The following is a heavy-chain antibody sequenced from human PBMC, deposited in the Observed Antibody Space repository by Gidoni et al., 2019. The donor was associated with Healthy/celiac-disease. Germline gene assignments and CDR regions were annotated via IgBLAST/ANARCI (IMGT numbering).Heavy chain of an antibody. D-gene: IGHD4-17*01. CDR2: MNPNSGNT. CDR3: ARAYGDYGYYYYGMDV. CDR1: GYTFTSYD. Sequence: QVQLVQSGAEVKKPGASVKVSCKASGYTFTSYDINWVRQATGQGLEWMGWMNPNSGNTGYAQKFQGRVTMTSNTSISTAYMELSSLRSEDTAVYYCARAYGDYGYYYYGMDVWGQGTTVTVSS. J-gene: IGHJ6*02. V-gene: IGHV1-8*01.